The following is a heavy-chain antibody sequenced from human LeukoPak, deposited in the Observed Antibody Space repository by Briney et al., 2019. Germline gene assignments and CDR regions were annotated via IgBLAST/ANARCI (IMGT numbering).Heavy chain of an antibody. D-gene: IGHD6-25*01. J-gene: IGHJ4*02. CDR2: ISSSGSTV. V-gene: IGHV3-48*03. CDR1: GFTFSSYE. CDR3: AREAGLSSADYFDY. Sequence: GGSLRLSCAASGFTFSSYEMNWVRQAPGKGLEWVSYISSSGSTVYYADSVKGRFTISRDNAKNSLYLRMNSLRAEDTAVYYCAREAGLSSADYFDYWGQGTLVTVSS.